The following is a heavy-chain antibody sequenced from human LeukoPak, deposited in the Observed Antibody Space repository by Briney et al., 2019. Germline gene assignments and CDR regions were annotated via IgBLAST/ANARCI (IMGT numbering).Heavy chain of an antibody. CDR1: GFTFSDYY. Sequence: GGSLRLSCAASGFTFSDYYMSWIRQAPGKGLEWVSYISSSGSTIYYADSVKGRFAISRDNAKNSLYLQMNSLRAEDTAVYYCASYYYDSSGYYFWGQGTLVTVSS. J-gene: IGHJ4*02. D-gene: IGHD3-22*01. CDR2: ISSSGSTI. V-gene: IGHV3-11*04. CDR3: ASYYYDSSGYYF.